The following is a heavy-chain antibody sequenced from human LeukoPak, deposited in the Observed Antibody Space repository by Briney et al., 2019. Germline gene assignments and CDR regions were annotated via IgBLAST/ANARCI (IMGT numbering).Heavy chain of an antibody. J-gene: IGHJ4*02. Sequence: SETLSLTCTVSGGSISSYYWSWIRQPAGKGLEWIGRIYTSGSTNYNPSLKSRVTMSVDTSKNQFSLKLSSVTAADTAVYYCARLVPYYYDSSGRIDYWGQGTLVTVSS. V-gene: IGHV4-4*07. D-gene: IGHD3-22*01. CDR3: ARLVPYYYDSSGRIDY. CDR2: IYTSGST. CDR1: GGSISSYY.